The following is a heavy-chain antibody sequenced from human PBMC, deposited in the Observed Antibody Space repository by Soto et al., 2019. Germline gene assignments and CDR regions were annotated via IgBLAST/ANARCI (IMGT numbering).Heavy chain of an antibody. D-gene: IGHD4-4*01. Sequence: EVQLLESGGGLVQPGGSLRLSCAASGFTFSSYAMSWVRQAPGKGLEWVSAISGSGGSTYYADSVKGRFTISRDNSKNSLYLQMISLGAEDTAVYYCAKGGAAYSNYDSRQFDYWGQGTLVTVSS. V-gene: IGHV3-23*01. J-gene: IGHJ4*02. CDR1: GFTFSSYA. CDR2: ISGSGGST. CDR3: AKGGAAYSNYDSRQFDY.